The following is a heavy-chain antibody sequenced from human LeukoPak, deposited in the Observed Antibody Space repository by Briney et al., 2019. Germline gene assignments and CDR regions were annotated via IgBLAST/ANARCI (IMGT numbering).Heavy chain of an antibody. CDR2: LYYSGST. J-gene: IGHJ5*02. CDR3: ARDLIAVAGKNWFDP. CDR1: SASINDTTNH. Sequence: SETLSLTCTVSSASINDTTNHWGWIRQPPGKGLGWIGSLYYSGSTYYNPSLKSRVTISVDTSKNQFSLKLSSVTAADTAVYYCARDLIAVAGKNWFDPWGQGTLVTVSS. D-gene: IGHD6-19*01. V-gene: IGHV4-39*07.